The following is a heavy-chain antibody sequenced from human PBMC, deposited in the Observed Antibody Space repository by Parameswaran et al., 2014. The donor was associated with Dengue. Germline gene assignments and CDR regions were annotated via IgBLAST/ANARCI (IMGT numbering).Heavy chain of an antibody. Sequence: PGKGLEWIGEINHSGSTNYNPSLKSRVTISVDTSKNQFSLKLSSVTAADTAVYYCAASVVGVGRQLPTPYYYYMDVWGKGTTVTVSS. CDR2: INHSGST. J-gene: IGHJ6*03. D-gene: IGHD2-2*01. CDR3: AASVVGVGRQLPTPYYYYMDV. V-gene: IGHV4-34*01.